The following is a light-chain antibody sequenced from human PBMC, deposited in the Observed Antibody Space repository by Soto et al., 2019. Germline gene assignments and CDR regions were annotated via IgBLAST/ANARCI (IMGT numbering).Light chain of an antibody. CDR2: AAS. CDR1: QGISNW. CDR3: QQSDSFPQT. J-gene: IGKJ2*01. V-gene: IGKV1-12*01. Sequence: DFQMTQSPSSVSASVGDRVTITCRASQGISNWLAWYQQKAGQAPKLLIYAASGLHSGVPSRFSGSGSVTDFTLTISSLQPEDFATYFCQQSDSFPQTFGRGTKLEI.